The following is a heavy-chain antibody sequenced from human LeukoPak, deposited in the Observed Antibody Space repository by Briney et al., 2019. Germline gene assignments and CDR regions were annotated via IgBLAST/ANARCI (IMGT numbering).Heavy chain of an antibody. CDR3: ARDIRNRCGGDCPGYYYGMDV. CDR1: GGTFSSYA. CDR2: IIPIFGTA. V-gene: IGHV1-69*13. Sequence: ASVKVSCKASGGTFSSYAISWVRQAPGQGLEWMGGIIPIFGTANYAQKFQGRVTITADESTSTAYMELSSLRSEDTAVYYCARDIRNRCGGDCPGYYYGMDVWGRGTTVTVSS. J-gene: IGHJ6*02. D-gene: IGHD2-21*02.